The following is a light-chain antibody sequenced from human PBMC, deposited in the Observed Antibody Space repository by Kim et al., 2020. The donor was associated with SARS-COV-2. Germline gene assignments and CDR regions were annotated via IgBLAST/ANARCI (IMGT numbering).Light chain of an antibody. CDR2: DVN. CDR1: SSDVGGYIH. V-gene: IGLV2-14*01. CDR3: SSFTTIGTWV. J-gene: IGLJ3*02. Sequence: QSALTQPASVSGSPGQSSTISCTGTSSDVGGYIHVSWYQQHPGKAPKLIIYDVNKRPSGASDRFSGSKSANTASLTISGLQAEDEAGYYCSSFTTIGTWVFGGGTQLT.